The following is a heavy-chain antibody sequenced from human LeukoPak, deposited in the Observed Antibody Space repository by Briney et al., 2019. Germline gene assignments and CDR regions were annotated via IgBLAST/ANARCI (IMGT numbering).Heavy chain of an antibody. V-gene: IGHV3-21*04. CDR1: GFTFSSYS. CDR2: ISSSSSYI. D-gene: IGHD5-18*01. J-gene: IGHJ4*02. CDR3: AKDLVGDTAMVTSAGDY. Sequence: GGSLRLSCAASGFTFSSYSMNWVRQAPGKGLEWVSSISSSSSYIYYADSVKGRFTISRDNSKNSLYLQMNSLRTEDTALYYCAKDLVGDTAMVTSAGDYWGQGTLVTVSS.